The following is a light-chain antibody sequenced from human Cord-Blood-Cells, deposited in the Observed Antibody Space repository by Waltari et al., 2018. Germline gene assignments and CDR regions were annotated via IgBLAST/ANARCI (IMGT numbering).Light chain of an antibody. J-gene: IGLJ3*02. CDR2: EGS. CDR3: CSYAGSSFWV. CDR1: SSDVGSYNL. Sequence: QSALTPPASVSGAPGQSITISCTGTSSDVGSYNLVSWDQQHPGKAPKLMIYEGSKRPSGVSNRFSGSESRNTASLTISVLQAEDEADYYCCSYAGSSFWVFGGGTKLTVL. V-gene: IGLV2-23*01.